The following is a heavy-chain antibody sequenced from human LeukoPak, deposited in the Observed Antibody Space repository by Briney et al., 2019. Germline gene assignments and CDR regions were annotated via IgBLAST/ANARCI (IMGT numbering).Heavy chain of an antibody. CDR2: ISSSSSYI. CDR3: PRDNYDFWSGPVNWFDP. CDR1: GFTFSSYS. Sequence: GGSLRLSCAASGFTFSSYSMNWVRQAPGKGLEWVSSISSSSSYIYYADSVKGRFTISRDNAKNSLYLQMNSLRAEDTAVYYCPRDNYDFWSGPVNWFDPWGQGTLVTVSS. V-gene: IGHV3-21*01. D-gene: IGHD3-3*01. J-gene: IGHJ5*02.